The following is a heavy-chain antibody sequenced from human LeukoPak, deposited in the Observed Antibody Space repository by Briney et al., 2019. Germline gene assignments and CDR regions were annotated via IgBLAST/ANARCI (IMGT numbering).Heavy chain of an antibody. Sequence: SETLSLTCTVSGGSISSYYWSWIRQPPGKGLEWIGYIYYSGSTNYNPSLKSRVTISVDTSKNQFSLKLSSVTAADTAVYYCASSPLSGSYGHSYFDYWGQGTLVTVSS. CDR3: ASSPLSGSYGHSYFDY. D-gene: IGHD1-26*01. CDR1: GGSISSYY. V-gene: IGHV4-59*01. CDR2: IYYSGST. J-gene: IGHJ4*02.